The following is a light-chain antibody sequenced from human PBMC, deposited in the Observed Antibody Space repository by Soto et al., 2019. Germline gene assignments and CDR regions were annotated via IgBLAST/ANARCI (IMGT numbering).Light chain of an antibody. V-gene: IGKV3-15*01. J-gene: IGKJ1*01. CDR1: QSVSSN. CDR3: QQNNNWPQT. Sequence: EIVMTQSPATLSVSPGERATLSCRASQSVSSNLAWYQQKPGQAPRLLIYGASTRATGIPARFSGSGSGTEFTHTISSLQSEDFAVYYCQQNNNWPQTFGQGTKVEIK. CDR2: GAS.